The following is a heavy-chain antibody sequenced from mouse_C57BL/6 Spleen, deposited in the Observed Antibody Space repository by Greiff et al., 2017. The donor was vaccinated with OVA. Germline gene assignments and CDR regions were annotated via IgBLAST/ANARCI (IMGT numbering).Heavy chain of an antibody. V-gene: IGHV1-85*01. CDR3: ARDEDLYFDV. CDR1: GYTFTSYD. J-gene: IGHJ1*03. Sequence: VKVVESGPELVKPGASVKLSCKASGYTFTSYDINWVKQRPGQGLEWIGWIYPRAGSTKYNEKFKVTATLTVDTSSITAYMERHSLTSEDSAVYFCARDEDLYFDVWGTGTTVTVSS. CDR2: IYPRAGST.